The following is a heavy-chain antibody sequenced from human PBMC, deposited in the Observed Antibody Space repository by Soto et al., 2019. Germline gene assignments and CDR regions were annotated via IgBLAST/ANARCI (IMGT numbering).Heavy chain of an antibody. CDR1: GFAFNTYS. Sequence: GGSLRLSCAASGFAFNTYSMNWVRQAPGKGLEWVSSINEDSTYIYYADSLRGRITISRDNAKDSLFLQMNSLRPDDTAVYYCVRDLGRYFRSGYMDLWGDGATVTVSS. CDR3: VRDLGRYFRSGYMDL. J-gene: IGHJ6*03. V-gene: IGHV3-21*01. CDR2: INEDSTYI. D-gene: IGHD3-9*01.